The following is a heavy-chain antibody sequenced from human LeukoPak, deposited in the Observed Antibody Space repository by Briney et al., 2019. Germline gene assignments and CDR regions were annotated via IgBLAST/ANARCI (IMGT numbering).Heavy chain of an antibody. V-gene: IGHV4-59*08. J-gene: IGHJ5*02. CDR1: GGSISSYY. CDR3: ARLVAAAFNWFDP. D-gene: IGHD6-13*01. CDR2: IYYNGST. Sequence: SETLSLTCTVSGGSISSYYWSWIRQPPGKGLEWIGYIYYNGSTNYNPSLKSRVTISVDTSKNQFSLKLSSVTAADTAVYYCARLVAAAFNWFDPWGQGTLVTVSS.